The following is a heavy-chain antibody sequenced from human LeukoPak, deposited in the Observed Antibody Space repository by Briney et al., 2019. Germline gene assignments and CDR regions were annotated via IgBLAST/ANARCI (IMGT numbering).Heavy chain of an antibody. CDR3: ARGRLLLRPYDY. CDR1: GGSISSYY. D-gene: IGHD1-26*01. J-gene: IGHJ4*02. V-gene: IGHV4-34*01. CDR2: INHSGST. Sequence: SETLSLTCTVSGGSISSYYWSWIRQPPGKGLEWIGEINHSGSTNYNPSLKSRVTISVDTSKNQFSLKLSSVTAADTAVYYCARGRLLLRPYDYWGQGTLVTVSS.